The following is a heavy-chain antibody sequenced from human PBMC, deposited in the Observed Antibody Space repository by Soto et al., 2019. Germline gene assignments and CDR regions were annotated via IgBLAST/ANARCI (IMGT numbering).Heavy chain of an antibody. J-gene: IGHJ4*02. CDR2: IFSDGST. CDR3: ARDPFQVFGY. CDR1: GFTVSNNY. V-gene: IGHV3-66*01. Sequence: EVQVVESGGGLVQPGGSLRLSCAASGFTVSNNYMSWVRQAPGKVLEWISVIFSDGSTYYADSVKGRFTISRDNSENTLYLQINRLKAEDTAVYYCARDPFQVFGYWGQGTLVTVSS.